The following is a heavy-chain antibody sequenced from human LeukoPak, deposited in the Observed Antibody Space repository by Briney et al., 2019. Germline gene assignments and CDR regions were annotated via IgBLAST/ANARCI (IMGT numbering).Heavy chain of an antibody. Sequence: GRSLRLSCAASGFTFDDYAMHWVRQAPGKGLEWVSGISWNSGSIGYADSVKGRFTISRDNAKNSLYLQMNSLRAEDTALYYCAKDLNHNLRDAFDIWGQGTMVTVSS. D-gene: IGHD1-14*01. CDR1: GFTFDDYA. CDR2: ISWNSGSI. CDR3: AKDLNHNLRDAFDI. J-gene: IGHJ3*02. V-gene: IGHV3-9*01.